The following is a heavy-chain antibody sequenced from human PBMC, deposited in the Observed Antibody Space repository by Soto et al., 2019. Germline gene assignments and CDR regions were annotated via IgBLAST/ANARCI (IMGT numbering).Heavy chain of an antibody. CDR2: IYYSGST. J-gene: IGHJ4*02. CDR1: GGSISSGGYY. V-gene: IGHV4-31*03. CDR3: ATPGIVGAVDS. D-gene: IGHD1-26*01. Sequence: QVQLQESGPGLVKPSQTLSLTCTVSGGSISSGGYYWSWIRQHPGKGLEWIGYIYYSGSTYYNPSRRSRVTISVYTSKNQFSLKMSSVTAADTDVYYCATPGIVGAVDSWGQGTLVTVSS.